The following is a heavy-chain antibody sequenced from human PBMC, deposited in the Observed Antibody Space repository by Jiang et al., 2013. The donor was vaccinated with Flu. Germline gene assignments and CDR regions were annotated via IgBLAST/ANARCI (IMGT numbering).Heavy chain of an antibody. CDR1: STNSAA. CDR3: ARGPAPTHSSSPYYFDY. D-gene: IGHD6-13*01. V-gene: IGHV6-1*01. Sequence: STNSAAWNWIRQSPSRGLEWLGRTYYRSKWYNDYAVSVRSRITINPDTSKSQFSLQLNSVTPEDTAVYYCARGPAPTHSSSPYYFDYWGQGTLVTVSS. J-gene: IGHJ4*02. CDR2: TYYRSKWYN.